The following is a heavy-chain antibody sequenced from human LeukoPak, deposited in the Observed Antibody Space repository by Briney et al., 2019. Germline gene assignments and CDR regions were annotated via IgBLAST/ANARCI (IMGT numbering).Heavy chain of an antibody. V-gene: IGHV5-51*01. CDR1: GYSFSNYW. D-gene: IGHD2-15*01. Sequence: GESLKISCQASGYSFSNYWIGWVRQMPGEGLEWMGIIYPGDSSTRYSPSFRGQVTISADKSISTAYLQWNSLKASDTAMYYCARDSGGSTLYNFDYWGQGTLVTVSS. CDR3: ARDSGGSTLYNFDY. CDR2: IYPGDSST. J-gene: IGHJ4*02.